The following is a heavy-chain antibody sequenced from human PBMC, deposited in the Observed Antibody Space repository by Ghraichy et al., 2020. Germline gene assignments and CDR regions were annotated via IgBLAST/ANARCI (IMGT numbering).Heavy chain of an antibody. Sequence: GGSLRLSCVASGFTFNSYAMTWFRQAPGKGLEWVSAITGTGGNSYYVDSVNGRVTISRDNTRNTLYMEMHSVTSDDTAVYFCAKGECGNYMNNYLDHWGRGTLVVVSS. D-gene: IGHD1-7*01. J-gene: IGHJ4*02. CDR1: GFTFNSYA. CDR3: AKGECGNYMNNYLDH. CDR2: ITGTGGNS. V-gene: IGHV3-23*01.